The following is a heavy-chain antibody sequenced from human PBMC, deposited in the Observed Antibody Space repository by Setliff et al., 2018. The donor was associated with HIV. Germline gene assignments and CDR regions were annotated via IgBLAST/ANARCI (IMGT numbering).Heavy chain of an antibody. J-gene: IGHJ5*02. CDR2: IHTTGST. CDR1: GGSISGYY. CDR3: ARRTYGSGRLDP. Sequence: SETLSLTCSVSGGSISGYYWNWVRHPPGKGLEWIGQIHTTGSTNYSPSLKSRVTVSIATSKNQFSLKMSSVNAADTGVYYCARRTYGSGRLDPWGQGTLVTVSS. D-gene: IGHD6-19*01. V-gene: IGHV4-4*09.